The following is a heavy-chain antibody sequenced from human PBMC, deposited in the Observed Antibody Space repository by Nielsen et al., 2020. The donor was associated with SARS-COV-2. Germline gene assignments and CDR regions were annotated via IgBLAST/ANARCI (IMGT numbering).Heavy chain of an antibody. V-gene: IGHV3-20*04. CDR1: GFTFSSYD. CDR3: ARDMEAVAGTTWYYGMDV. J-gene: IGHJ6*02. Sequence: GESLKISCAASGFTFSSYDMHWVRQAPGKGLEWVSGINWNGGSTGYADSVKGRFTISRDNAKNSLYLQMNSLRAEDTAVYYCARDMEAVAGTTWYYGMDVWGQGTTVTVSS. D-gene: IGHD6-19*01. CDR2: INWNGGST.